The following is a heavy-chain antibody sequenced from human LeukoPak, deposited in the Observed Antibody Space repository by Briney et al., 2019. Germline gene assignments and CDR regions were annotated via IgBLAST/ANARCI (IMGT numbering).Heavy chain of an antibody. D-gene: IGHD2-15*01. CDR3: ARLEGFGGLDDPFDI. V-gene: IGHV3-66*04. CDR1: GLHVSANW. J-gene: IGHJ3*02. CDR2: IFSGGFS. Sequence: PGGSLRLSCAASGLHVSANWITWVRQAPGKGLEWVSVIFSGGFSYYADSVKGRFIISRDMPKNRMDLQMNRLRVEDTAIYYCARLEGFGGLDDPFDIWGQGTVVTVSS.